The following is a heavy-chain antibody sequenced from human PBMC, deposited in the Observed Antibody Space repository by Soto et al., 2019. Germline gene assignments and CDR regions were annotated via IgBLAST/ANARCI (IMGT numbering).Heavy chain of an antibody. Sequence: GGVPRHPFAAPWFTFSNLCMHRVPPATRKGLEWVAVISYDGSNKYYADSVKGRFTISRDNSKNTLYLQMNSLRAEDTAVYYCAKSDGGQWPNYYYYGMDVWGQGTTVTVSS. CDR3: AKSDGGQWPNYYYYGMDV. CDR1: WFTFSNLC. CDR2: ISYDGSNK. D-gene: IGHD6-19*01. V-gene: IGHV3-30*18. J-gene: IGHJ6*02.